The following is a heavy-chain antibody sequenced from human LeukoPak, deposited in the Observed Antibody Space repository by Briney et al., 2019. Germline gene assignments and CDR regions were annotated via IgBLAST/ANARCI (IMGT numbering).Heavy chain of an antibody. CDR2: ISSSSSYI. V-gene: IGHV3-21*01. J-gene: IGHJ4*02. CDR1: GFTFSSYW. D-gene: IGHD5-18*01. CDR3: ARDQSWRGYSYGAIDY. Sequence: GGSLRPSCAASGFTFSSYWMHWVRQAPGKGLEWVSSISSSSSYIYYADSVKGRFTISRDNAKNSLYLQMNSLRAEDTAVYYCARDQSWRGYSYGAIDYWGQGTLVTVSS.